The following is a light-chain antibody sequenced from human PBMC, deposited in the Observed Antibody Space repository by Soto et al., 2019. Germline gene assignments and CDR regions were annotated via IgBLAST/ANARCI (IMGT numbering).Light chain of an antibody. CDR2: GAS. Sequence: EIVLTQSPATLSVSLGHSATLSCRASQSVSLSLAWYQMRPGQPPRLLIYGASTRATDIPARFSGSGSGTEFTLTISSLQSEDFAVYCCQQYNNWPITFGQGTRLEIK. CDR1: QSVSLS. J-gene: IGKJ5*01. CDR3: QQYNNWPIT. V-gene: IGKV3-15*01.